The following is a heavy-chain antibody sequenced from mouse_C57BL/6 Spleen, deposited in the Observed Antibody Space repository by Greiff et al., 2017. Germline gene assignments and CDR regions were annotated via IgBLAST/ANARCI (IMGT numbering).Heavy chain of an antibody. V-gene: IGHV1-81*01. Sequence: VQLQQSGAELVRPGASVKLSCKASGYTFTSYGISWVKQRTGQGLEWIGEIYPRSGNTYYNEKFKGKATLTADKSSSTAYMELRSLTSEDSAVYFCARGVDPAWFAYWGQGTLVTVSA. J-gene: IGHJ3*01. CDR3: ARGVDPAWFAY. CDR2: IYPRSGNT. CDR1: GYTFTSYG.